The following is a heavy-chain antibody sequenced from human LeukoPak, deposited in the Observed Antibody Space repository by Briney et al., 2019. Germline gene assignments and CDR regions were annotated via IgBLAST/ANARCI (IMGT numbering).Heavy chain of an antibody. CDR1: GGSISSSNW. Sequence: SETLSLTCAVFGGSISSSNWWSWVRQPPGKGLEWIAEIHHNGNINYNPSLKSRVTISIHKSNNQFSLKLNSVTAADTAVYYCAKDRVPFSGYTTSFDSWGQGTLVTVSS. D-gene: IGHD3-22*01. J-gene: IGHJ4*02. V-gene: IGHV4-4*02. CDR3: AKDRVPFSGYTTSFDS. CDR2: IHHNGNI.